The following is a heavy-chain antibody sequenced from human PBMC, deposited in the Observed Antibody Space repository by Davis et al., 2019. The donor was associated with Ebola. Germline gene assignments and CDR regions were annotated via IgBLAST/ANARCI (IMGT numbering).Heavy chain of an antibody. D-gene: IGHD2-21*02. CDR3: ARDTRPCGDDCYDDTFDM. CDR1: FFSLPTHF. V-gene: IGHV4-59*11. J-gene: IGHJ3*02. Sequence: PSETLSLTCSVSFFSLPTHFWSWIRQPPGKGLEWSGFMTHGGGANSNPSLKSRVSISIDTSANQVSLKLTSVTAADPAIYYCARDTRPCGDDCYDDTFDMWGPGTLVTSSS. CDR2: MTHGGGA.